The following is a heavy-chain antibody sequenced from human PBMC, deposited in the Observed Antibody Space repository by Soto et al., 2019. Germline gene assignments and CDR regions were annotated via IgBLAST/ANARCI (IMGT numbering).Heavy chain of an antibody. D-gene: IGHD5-18*01. CDR2: IIPIFGTA. J-gene: IGHJ4*02. CDR1: GGTFSSYA. Sequence: QVQLVQSGAEVKKPGSSVKVSCKASGGTFSSYAISWVRQAPGQGLEWMGGIIPIFGTAKYAQKFQGRVTITADESTSTDYMELSSLRSEDTAVYYCARDGYSYGYGSYFDYWGQGTLVTVSS. V-gene: IGHV1-69*01. CDR3: ARDGYSYGYGSYFDY.